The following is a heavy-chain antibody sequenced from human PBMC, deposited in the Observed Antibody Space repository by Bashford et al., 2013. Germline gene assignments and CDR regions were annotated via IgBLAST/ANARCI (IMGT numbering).Heavy chain of an antibody. CDR1: GYTFTSYA. CDR3: ARVIRITIFGVTKEDAFDI. D-gene: IGHD3-3*01. CDR2: INAGNGNT. V-gene: IGHV1-3*01. J-gene: IGHJ3*02. Sequence: ASVKVSCKASGYTFTSYAMHWVRQAPGQRLEWMGWINAGNGNTKYSQKFQGRVTITRDTSASTAYMELSSLRSEDTAVYYCARVIRITIFGVTKEDAFDIWGQGTMVTVSS.